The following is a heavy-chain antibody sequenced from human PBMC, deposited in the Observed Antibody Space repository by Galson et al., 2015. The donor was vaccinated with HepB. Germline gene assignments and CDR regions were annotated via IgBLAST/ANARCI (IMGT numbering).Heavy chain of an antibody. J-gene: IGHJ2*01. CDR3: TRGRFGTPWYSDL. V-gene: IGHV3-49*03. CDR2: IRRNTYGGTT. CDR1: GFTFGDFG. D-gene: IGHD1-7*01. Sequence: SLRLSCAASGFTFGDFGMSWFRQAPGKGLEWISFIRRNTYGGTTEYAASVKGRFTISRDDSKSIAYLQMNSLKTEDTAVYYCTRGRFGTPWYSDLWGRGTLVTV.